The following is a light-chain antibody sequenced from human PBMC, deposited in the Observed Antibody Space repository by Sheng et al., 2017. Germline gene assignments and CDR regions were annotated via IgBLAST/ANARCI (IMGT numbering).Light chain of an antibody. CDR1: QGFSNS. CDR2: DAS. J-gene: IGKJ4*01. CDR3: QQYYSTPFT. V-gene: IGKV1-NL1*01. Sequence: DIQMTQSPSSLSASVGDRVTISCRASQGFSNSLAWYQQKPGKAPKLLLYDASTLQTGVPSRFRGSGSGAAYTLTISSLQPEDFATYYCQQYYSTPFTFGGGTKVE.